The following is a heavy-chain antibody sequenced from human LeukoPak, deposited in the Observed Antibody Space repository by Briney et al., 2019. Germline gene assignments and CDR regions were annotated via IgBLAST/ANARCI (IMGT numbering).Heavy chain of an antibody. D-gene: IGHD6-19*01. J-gene: IGHJ4*02. CDR1: GGSISSSSYY. Sequence: SETLSLTCTVSGGSISSSSYYWGWIRQPPGKGLEWIGSIYYSGSTYYNPSLKSRVTISVDTSKNQFSLKLSSVTAADTAVYYCARATSGGWYIFDYWGQGTLVTVSS. V-gene: IGHV4-39*07. CDR2: IYYSGST. CDR3: ARATSGGWYIFDY.